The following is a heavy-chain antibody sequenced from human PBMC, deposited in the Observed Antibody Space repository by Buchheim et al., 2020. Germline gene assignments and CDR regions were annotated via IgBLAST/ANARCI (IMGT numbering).Heavy chain of an antibody. Sequence: QVQLVESGGGVVQPGRSLRLSCAASGFTFSSYAMHWVRQAPGKGLEWVAVISYDGSNKYYADSVKGRFTISRDNSKNTLYLLMNSLRAEDTAVYYCARDLTRITSIYGMDVWGQGTT. CDR2: ISYDGSNK. CDR3: ARDLTRITSIYGMDV. D-gene: IGHD3-16*01. J-gene: IGHJ6*02. V-gene: IGHV3-30*04. CDR1: GFTFSSYA.